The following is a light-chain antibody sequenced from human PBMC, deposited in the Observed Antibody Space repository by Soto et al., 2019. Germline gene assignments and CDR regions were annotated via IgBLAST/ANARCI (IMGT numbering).Light chain of an antibody. V-gene: IGKV1-5*03. CDR1: QNVSNW. CDR2: KTS. CDR3: QQYSTEST. J-gene: IGKJ2*01. Sequence: DVEMTQSPSTLSTSTGDRVTINCRASQNVSNWLAGYQQKPGKAPKLLIYKTSRLESGVPSRCSASGSGTDFSLTINSLQSDVFVTYFCQQYSTESTFGQGTKLEIK.